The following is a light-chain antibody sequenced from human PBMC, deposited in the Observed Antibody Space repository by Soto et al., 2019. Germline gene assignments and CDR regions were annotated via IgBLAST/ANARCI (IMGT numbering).Light chain of an antibody. Sequence: QSALTQPPSASGTPGQRVTISCSGSSSNIGSNTVNWYQQLPGTAPKLLIYSNHQRPSGVPDRFSGSKSGTSASLAISGLQSEDEADYYCATWDDSLNGLFGGGTKLTVL. CDR1: SSNIGSNT. V-gene: IGLV1-44*01. CDR2: SNH. J-gene: IGLJ3*02. CDR3: ATWDDSLNGL.